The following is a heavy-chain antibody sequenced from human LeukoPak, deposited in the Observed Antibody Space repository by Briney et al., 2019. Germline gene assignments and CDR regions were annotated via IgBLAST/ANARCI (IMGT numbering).Heavy chain of an antibody. D-gene: IGHD3-10*01. V-gene: IGHV1-2*02. Sequence: GASVKVSCKASGYTFTSYGISWVRQAPGQGLEWMGWINPNSGGTNYAQKFQGRVTMTRDTSISTAYMEPSRLRSDDTAVYYCARDHRLTVRGVISPLNPWGQGTLVTVSS. CDR2: INPNSGGT. CDR1: GYTFTSYG. J-gene: IGHJ5*02. CDR3: ARDHRLTVRGVISPLNP.